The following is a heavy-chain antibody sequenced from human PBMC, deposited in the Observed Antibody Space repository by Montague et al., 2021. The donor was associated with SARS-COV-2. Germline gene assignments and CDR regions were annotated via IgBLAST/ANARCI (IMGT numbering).Heavy chain of an antibody. CDR3: STIAAADTLYYYYGMDV. J-gene: IGHJ6*02. Sequence: SLRLSCAASGFTFSSYSMNWVRQAPGKGLEWVSYISTSSSTIYYADSVKGRFTISRDNGKNSLYLQMSSLRDEDTAVYYCSTIAAADTLYYYYGMDVWGQGTTVTVSS. D-gene: IGHD6-13*01. CDR1: GFTFSSYS. V-gene: IGHV3-48*02. CDR2: ISTSSSTI.